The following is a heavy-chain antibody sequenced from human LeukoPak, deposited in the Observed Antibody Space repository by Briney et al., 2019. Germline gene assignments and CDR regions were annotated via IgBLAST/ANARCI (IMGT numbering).Heavy chain of an antibody. Sequence: GGSLRLSCAASGFTFSSYSMNWVRQAPGKGLEWVSSISSSSSYVYYADSVKGRFTISRDNAKNSLYLQMNSLRAEDTAVYYCARDRYYYDSSGYYPLEGFQHWGQGTLVTVSS. J-gene: IGHJ1*01. CDR3: ARDRYYYDSSGYYPLEGFQH. V-gene: IGHV3-21*01. CDR2: ISSSSSYV. D-gene: IGHD3-22*01. CDR1: GFTFSSYS.